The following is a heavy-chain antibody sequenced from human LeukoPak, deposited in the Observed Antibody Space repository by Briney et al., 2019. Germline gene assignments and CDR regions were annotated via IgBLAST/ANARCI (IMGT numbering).Heavy chain of an antibody. CDR1: GFTFSSYG. Sequence: GRSLRLSCAASGFTFSSYGMHWVRQAPGKGLEWVAVISHDGSNKYYADSVKGRFTISRDNSKNTLYLQMNSLRAEDTAVYYCAKDRRGTPLVYYYYYGMDVWGQGTTVTVSS. D-gene: IGHD1-26*01. V-gene: IGHV3-30*18. CDR2: ISHDGSNK. CDR3: AKDRRGTPLVYYYYYGMDV. J-gene: IGHJ6*02.